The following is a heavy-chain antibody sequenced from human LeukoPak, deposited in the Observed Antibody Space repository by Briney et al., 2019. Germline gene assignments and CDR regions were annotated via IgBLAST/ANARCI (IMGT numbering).Heavy chain of an antibody. J-gene: IGHJ6*03. Sequence: SETLSLTCTVSGYSISSGYYWGWIRQPPGKGLEWIGSIYHSGSTYYNPSLKSRVTISVDTSKNQFSLKLSSVTAADTAVYYCARDRVLGELISPNYYYYYMDVWGEGTTVTVSS. CDR3: ARDRVLGELISPNYYYYYMDV. D-gene: IGHD3-16*01. V-gene: IGHV4-38-2*02. CDR2: IYHSGST. CDR1: GYSISSGYY.